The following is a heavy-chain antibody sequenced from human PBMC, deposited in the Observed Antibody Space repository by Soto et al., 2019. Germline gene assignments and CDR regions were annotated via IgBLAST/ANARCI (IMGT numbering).Heavy chain of an antibody. CDR2: IIPILGIA. D-gene: IGHD4-17*01. J-gene: IGHJ2*01. CDR1: GGTFSSYT. CDR3: ARVAGDYVTPTPYWYFDL. Sequence: QVQLVQSGAEVKKPGSSVKVSCKASGGTFSSYTISWVRQAPGQGLEWMGRIIPILGIANYAQKFQGRVTITADKSTSTAYMELSSLRSEDTAVYYCARVAGDYVTPTPYWYFDLWGRDTLVTVSS. V-gene: IGHV1-69*02.